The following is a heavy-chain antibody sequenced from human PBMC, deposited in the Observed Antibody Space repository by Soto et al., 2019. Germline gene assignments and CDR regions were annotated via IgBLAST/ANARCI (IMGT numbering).Heavy chain of an antibody. CDR1: GFTFSSYA. Sequence: GGSLRLSCASSGFTFSSYAMSWVRQETGKGLEWVSAISGSGGSTYYADSVKGRFTISRDNSKNTLYLQMNSLRAEDTAVYYCAKLLWFGELLYTYYFDYCGQGTMVTVSS. J-gene: IGHJ4*02. CDR2: ISGSGGST. D-gene: IGHD3-10*01. CDR3: AKLLWFGELLYTYYFDY. V-gene: IGHV3-23*01.